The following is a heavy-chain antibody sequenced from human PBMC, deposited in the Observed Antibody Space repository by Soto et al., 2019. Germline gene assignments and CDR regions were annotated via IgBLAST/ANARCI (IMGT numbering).Heavy chain of an antibody. Sequence: GGSLRLSCAASGFTFRTYAMAWVRQSPGKGLEWVSTFSGNGRDTLYTDSVKGRFTISRDNSKSTLYLQMNSLRAEDTAIYYSARDCIPGLGRDVFDVWGQGTMVTVSS. CDR2: FSGNGRDT. D-gene: IGHD1-20*01. V-gene: IGHV3-23*01. J-gene: IGHJ3*01. CDR1: GFTFRTYA. CDR3: ARDCIPGLGRDVFDV.